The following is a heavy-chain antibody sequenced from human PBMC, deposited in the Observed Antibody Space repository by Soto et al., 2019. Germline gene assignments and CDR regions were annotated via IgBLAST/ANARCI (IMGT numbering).Heavy chain of an antibody. D-gene: IGHD5-18*01. CDR1: GFTFSSYA. CDR2: ISGSGGST. V-gene: IGHV3-23*01. J-gene: IGHJ4*02. Sequence: EVQLLESGGGLVQPGGSLRLSCAASGFTFSSYAMSWFRQAPGKGLEWVSGISGSGGSTYYADSVKGRFTISRDNSKNTLYLQMNSLRAEDTAVYYCAKDSGYSYGYDYFDYWGQGTLVTVSS. CDR3: AKDSGYSYGYDYFDY.